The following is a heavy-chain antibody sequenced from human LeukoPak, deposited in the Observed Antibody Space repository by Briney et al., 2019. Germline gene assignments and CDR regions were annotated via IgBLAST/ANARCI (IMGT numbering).Heavy chain of an antibody. CDR1: GFTFGAHA. J-gene: IGHJ4*02. Sequence: GGSLRLSCAASGFTFGAHAMHWVRRAPGKGLEWVAVIWSDGSAKYYADSVKGRFTISRDNSKNTLYLQMNSLRAEDTAIYYCAKPLSLTAGWHCDSWGQGTLVTVSS. CDR2: IWSDGSAK. V-gene: IGHV3-33*06. D-gene: IGHD6-13*01. CDR3: AKPLSLTAGWHCDS.